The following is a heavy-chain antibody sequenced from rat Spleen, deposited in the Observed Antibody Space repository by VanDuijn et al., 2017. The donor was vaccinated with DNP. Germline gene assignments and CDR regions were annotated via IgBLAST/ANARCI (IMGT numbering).Heavy chain of an antibody. CDR2: IGSAAYAP. V-gene: IGHV5-22*01. J-gene: IGHJ2*01. CDR1: GFTFSDYN. D-gene: IGHD4-3*01. CDR3: VRWNSGHFDY. Sequence: EVQLVESGGGLVQPGGSLRLSCAASGFTFSDYNMAWVRQAPKRGLEWVAYIGSAAYAPYYGDSVKGRFTISRDNAKRTLYLQMNSLRSEDMATYYCVRWNSGHFDYWGQGVMVTVSS.